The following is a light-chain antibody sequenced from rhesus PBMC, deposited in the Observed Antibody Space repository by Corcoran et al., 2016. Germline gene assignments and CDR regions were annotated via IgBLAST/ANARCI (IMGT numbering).Light chain of an antibody. V-gene: IGKV1-25*01. J-gene: IGKJ1*01. CDR3: PQDNSNPRT. Sequence: DIQMTQSPSSLSASVGDTVTSTCRASQGISSDLAWNQQKPGKAPKLLIYKASTLQSGAPSRFSGGGSGTDFTLTVSSLQPEDFAAYSCPQDNSNPRTFGQGTKVEIK. CDR1: QGISSD. CDR2: KAS.